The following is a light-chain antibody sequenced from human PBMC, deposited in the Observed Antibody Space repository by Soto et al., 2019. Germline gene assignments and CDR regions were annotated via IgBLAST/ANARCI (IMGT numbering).Light chain of an antibody. V-gene: IGKV1-33*01. Sequence: DIQMTQSPSSLSASVGDRVTITCQASQDISNYLNWYQQKPGKAPKILIYDASVLEAGVPSRFSGGGSGTHFTLTISSLQAEDVATYYCQQFDNVPLTFGGGTKVEIK. CDR2: DAS. CDR3: QQFDNVPLT. CDR1: QDISNY. J-gene: IGKJ4*01.